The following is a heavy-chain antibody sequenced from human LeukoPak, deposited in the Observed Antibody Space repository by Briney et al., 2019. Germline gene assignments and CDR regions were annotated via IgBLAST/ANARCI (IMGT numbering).Heavy chain of an antibody. CDR1: GGSFSGYY. CDR2: INHSGST. V-gene: IGHV4-34*01. Sequence: SETLSLTCAVYGGSFSGYYWSWIRQPPGKGLEWIGEINHSGSTNYNPSLKSRVTISVDTSKNQFSLKLSSVTAADTAVYYCARVVVPAASYYYYYGMDVWGQGTTVTVSS. D-gene: IGHD2-2*01. CDR3: ARVVVPAASYYYYYGMDV. J-gene: IGHJ6*02.